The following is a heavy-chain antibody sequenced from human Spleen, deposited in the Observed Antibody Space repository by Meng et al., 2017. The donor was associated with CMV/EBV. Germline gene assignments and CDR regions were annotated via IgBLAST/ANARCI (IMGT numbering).Heavy chain of an antibody. J-gene: IGHJ3*01. CDR2: ISGSGDGT. CDR3: AKNQPGASAFDF. CDR1: GFTFSNYA. D-gene: IGHD7-27*01. V-gene: IGHV3-23*01. Sequence: GESLKISCAASGFTFSNYAMSWVRQAPGKGLEWVSTISGSGDGTYYADSVKGRFTISRDNAKNSLYLQMNSLRAEDSAVYYCAKNQPGASAFDFWGQGTMVTVSS.